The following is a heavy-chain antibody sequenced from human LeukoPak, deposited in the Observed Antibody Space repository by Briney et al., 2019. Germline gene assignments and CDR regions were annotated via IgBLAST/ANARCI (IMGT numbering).Heavy chain of an antibody. Sequence: GGSLRLSCAASGFTFSSYGMHWVRLAPGKGLEWVAVISYDGSNKYYADSLKGRFTISRDNSKNTLSLQMNSLRAEDTAVYYCAKGIELWLTYFDHWGQGTLVTASS. CDR2: ISYDGSNK. V-gene: IGHV3-30*18. CDR3: AKGIELWLTYFDH. CDR1: GFTFSSYG. D-gene: IGHD5-18*01. J-gene: IGHJ4*02.